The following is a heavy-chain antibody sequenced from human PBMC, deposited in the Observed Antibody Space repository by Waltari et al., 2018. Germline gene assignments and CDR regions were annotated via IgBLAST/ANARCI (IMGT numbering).Heavy chain of an antibody. V-gene: IGHV4-61*02. Sequence: QVQLQESGPGLVKPSQTLSLTCTVSGGSISRGSYYWRWIRQPAGKGLEWIGRIYTSGSTNYNPSLKSRVTISVDTSKNQFSLKLSSVTAADTAVYYCAREYSSGWDYWGQGTLVTVSS. D-gene: IGHD6-19*01. J-gene: IGHJ4*02. CDR2: IYTSGST. CDR3: AREYSSGWDY. CDR1: GGSISRGSYY.